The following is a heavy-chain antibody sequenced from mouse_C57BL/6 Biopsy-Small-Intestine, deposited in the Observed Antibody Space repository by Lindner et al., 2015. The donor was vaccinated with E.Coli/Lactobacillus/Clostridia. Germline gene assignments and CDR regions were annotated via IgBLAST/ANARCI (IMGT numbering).Heavy chain of an antibody. J-gene: IGHJ2*01. CDR3: ALTYYFDY. Sequence: VQLQESGAELGKTWGLSEAVLQGFWLHFTSYWMHWVKQRPGQGLEWIGYINPSSGHTKYNQKFKDKATLTADKSSSTAYMQLSSLTYEDSAVYYCALTYYFDYWGQGTTLTVSS. V-gene: IGHV1-7*01. CDR1: LHFTSYW. CDR2: INPSSGHT.